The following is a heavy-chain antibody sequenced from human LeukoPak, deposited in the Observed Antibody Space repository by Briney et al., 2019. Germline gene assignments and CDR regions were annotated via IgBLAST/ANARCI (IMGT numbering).Heavy chain of an antibody. CDR2: IIPSMGIA. Sequence: SVKVSCKASGGTVNNDAISWVRQAPGQGLEWMGRIIPSMGIADYAQKFQGRVTITADKSTSTAHVELSSLRSDDTAVYYCARGAPDRRSGGKFPAGFAFDIWGQGTLVTVSA. CDR1: GGTVNNDA. J-gene: IGHJ3*02. CDR3: ARGAPDRRSGGKFPAGFAFDI. D-gene: IGHD3-10*01. V-gene: IGHV1-69*04.